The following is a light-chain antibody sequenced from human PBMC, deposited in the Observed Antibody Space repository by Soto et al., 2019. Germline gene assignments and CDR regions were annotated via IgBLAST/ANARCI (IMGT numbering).Light chain of an antibody. Sequence: DIQMTQSPSTLSASVGDRVSIACRASQSISSSLAWYQQKPGKAPKLLIYDASSLESGVPSRFSGSGSGTELTLSINSLQPQDFATYYCQQYHRYSWTFGQGTKVDIX. J-gene: IGKJ1*01. CDR2: DAS. V-gene: IGKV1-5*01. CDR1: QSISSS. CDR3: QQYHRYSWT.